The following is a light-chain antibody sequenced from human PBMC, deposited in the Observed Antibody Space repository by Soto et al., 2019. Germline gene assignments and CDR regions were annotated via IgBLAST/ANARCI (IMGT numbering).Light chain of an antibody. J-gene: IGKJ4*01. CDR2: AAS. CDR1: QGISSD. V-gene: IGKV1-9*01. CDR3: QQFNSYPLT. Sequence: DIQLTQSPFFLSASVGDRVTITCRASQGISSDVAWYQQNPGKAPKFLIYAASTLQSGVSSRFSGSGSGTEFTLTISSLQPEDFATYYCQQFNSYPLTFGGGTKVEIK.